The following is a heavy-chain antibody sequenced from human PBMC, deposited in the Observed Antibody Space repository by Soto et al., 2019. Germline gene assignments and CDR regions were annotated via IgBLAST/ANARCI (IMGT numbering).Heavy chain of an antibody. Sequence: EVQLVESGGVLVQPGGSLRLSCAASGVTVSSNYMSWVRQAPGQGLEWVSVIYSRGDIKYADSVKGRLTVSRDNSKNTLFLQTNSLRVEETGGYYCARSVPVTTLGYWGQGTLVTVSS. CDR3: ARSVPVTTLGY. V-gene: IGHV3-66*01. J-gene: IGHJ4*02. D-gene: IGHD4-17*01. CDR2: IYSRGDI. CDR1: GVTVSSNY.